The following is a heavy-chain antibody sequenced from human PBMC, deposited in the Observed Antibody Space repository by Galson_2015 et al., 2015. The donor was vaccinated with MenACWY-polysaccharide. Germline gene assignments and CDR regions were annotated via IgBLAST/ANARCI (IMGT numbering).Heavy chain of an antibody. CDR2: ISYDGRRR. V-gene: IGHV3-30*18. D-gene: IGHD6-19*01. Sequence: SLRLSCAASGFTFSSFGMHWVRQAPGKGLEWVAVISYDGRRRYYADSVMGRFTISRDTSKNTLYLQMNSLRTDDTAVYYCAKDYTGWRGFDHSGQGTLVTAYS. CDR1: GFTFSSFG. J-gene: IGHJ4*02. CDR3: AKDYTGWRGFDH.